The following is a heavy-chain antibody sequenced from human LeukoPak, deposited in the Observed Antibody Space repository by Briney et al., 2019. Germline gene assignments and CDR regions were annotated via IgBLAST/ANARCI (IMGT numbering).Heavy chain of an antibody. J-gene: IGHJ6*02. CDR1: GYTFTSYC. V-gene: IGHV1-46*01. Sequence: ASVKVSCKASGYTFTSYCMHWVRQAPAQGLEWMGIINPSGGSTSYAQKFQGRVTMTRDTSTSTVYRELSSLRSEDTAVYYCARDLGYYYGSGSCLSLIYYYYGMDVGGQGTTVTVSS. CDR3: ARDLGYYYGSGSCLSLIYYYYGMDV. D-gene: IGHD3-10*01. CDR2: INPSGGST.